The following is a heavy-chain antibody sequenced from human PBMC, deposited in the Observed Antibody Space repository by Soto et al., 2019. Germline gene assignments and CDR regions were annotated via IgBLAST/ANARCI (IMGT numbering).Heavy chain of an antibody. CDR1: GFTFDSPYSHG. Sequence: GGSLRLSCAASGFTFDSPYSHGMSWVRQSPGKGPEWVSTISSNGANTHYAESVKGRFTISKDASRNTVHLHMNSLRAEDTATYFCVSWVSAHFDYWGHGTPVTVSS. J-gene: IGHJ4*01. V-gene: IGHV3-23*01. D-gene: IGHD2-8*01. CDR2: ISSNGANT. CDR3: VSWVSAHFDY.